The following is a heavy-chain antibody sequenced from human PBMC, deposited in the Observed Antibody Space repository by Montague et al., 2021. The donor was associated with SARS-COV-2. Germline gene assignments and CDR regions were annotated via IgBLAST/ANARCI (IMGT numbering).Heavy chain of an antibody. CDR3: AHRRGLLLSDAFDI. CDR1: GFSLTTSGVG. D-gene: IGHD1-26*01. J-gene: IGHJ3*02. V-gene: IGHV2-5*02. Sequence: ALVKPTQTLTLTCTFSGFSLTTSGVGVGWIRQPPGKALECLALIYWDDDKRYSPSLKSRLTITKDTSKNQVVHTMTNVDPVDTATYYCAHRRGLLLSDAFDIWGQGTMVTVSS. CDR2: IYWDDDK.